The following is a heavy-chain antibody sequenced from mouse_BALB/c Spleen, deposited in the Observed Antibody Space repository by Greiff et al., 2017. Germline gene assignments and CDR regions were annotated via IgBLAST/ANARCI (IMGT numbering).Heavy chain of an antibody. Sequence: QVQRVESGPGLVAPSQSLSITCTVSGFSLTDYGVSWIRQPPGKGLEWLGVIWGGGSTYYNSALKSRLSISKDNSKSQVFLKMNSLQTDDTAMYYCAKHFDRLLLVYYAMDYWGQGTSVTVSS. J-gene: IGHJ4*01. V-gene: IGHV2-6-5*01. CDR1: GFSLTDYG. D-gene: IGHD2-3*01. CDR3: AKHFDRLLLVYYAMDY. CDR2: IWGGGST.